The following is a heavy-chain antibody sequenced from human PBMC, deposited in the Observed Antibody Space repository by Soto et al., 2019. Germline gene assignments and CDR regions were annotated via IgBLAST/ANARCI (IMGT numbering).Heavy chain of an antibody. CDR1: GFTVSSNY. CDR2: IYSGGST. D-gene: IGHD2-8*02. V-gene: IGHV3-66*01. Sequence: GGSLRLSCAASGFTVSSNYMSWVRQAPGKGLEWVSVIYSGGSTYYEDSVKGRFTISRDNSKNTLYLQMNSLRAEETALYYCARSPPPHGVWWPHDDYYYYMDVWGKGTTVTVSS. CDR3: ARSPPPHGVWWPHDDYYYYMDV. J-gene: IGHJ6*03.